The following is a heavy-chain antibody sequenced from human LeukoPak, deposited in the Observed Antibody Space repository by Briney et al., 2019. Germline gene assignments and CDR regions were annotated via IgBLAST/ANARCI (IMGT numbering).Heavy chain of an antibody. V-gene: IGHV3-30*02. CDR2: IRYDGSNK. Sequence: GGSLRLSCAASGFTFSGYAMSWVRQAPGKGLEWVAFIRYDGSNKYYADSVKGRFTISRDNSKNTLYLQMNSLRAEDRAVYYCAKDGSSYYYGSGNYGHFDYWGQGTLVTVSS. CDR1: GFTFSGYA. CDR3: AKDGSSYYYGSGNYGHFDY. D-gene: IGHD3-10*01. J-gene: IGHJ4*02.